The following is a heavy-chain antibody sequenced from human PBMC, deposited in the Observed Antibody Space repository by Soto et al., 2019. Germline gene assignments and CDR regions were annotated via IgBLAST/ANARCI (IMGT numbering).Heavy chain of an antibody. V-gene: IGHV4-31*03. J-gene: IGHJ4*02. CDR1: GASLSSGGYY. Sequence: QLQLLESGPGLVKPSQTLSLSCTVSGASLSSGGYYWNWIRQHPGKGLEWIGYIYFDGMTYYNPALESRVTMSIDASKNQFSLHLSSVTAADTAVYYCARDRYGDYYAYWGQGLLGTVSS. CDR2: IYFDGMT. D-gene: IGHD3-22*01. CDR3: ARDRYGDYYAY.